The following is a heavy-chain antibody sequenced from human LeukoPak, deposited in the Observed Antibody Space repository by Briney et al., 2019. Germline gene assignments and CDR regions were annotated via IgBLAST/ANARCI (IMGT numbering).Heavy chain of an antibody. V-gene: IGHV3-7*01. Sequence: GGSLRLSCAASGFTFSSYWVSWVRQAPGKGLEWVANIKQDGSAKNYGDSVKGRFTISRDNAKNSLYLQMNSLRAEDTAVYYCARGGSGWYWGQGTLVTVSS. J-gene: IGHJ4*02. CDR1: GFTFSSYW. CDR3: ARGGSGWY. D-gene: IGHD6-19*01. CDR2: IKQDGSAK.